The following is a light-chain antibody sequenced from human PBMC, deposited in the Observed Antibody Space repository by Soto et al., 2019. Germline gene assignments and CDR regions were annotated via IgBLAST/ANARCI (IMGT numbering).Light chain of an antibody. CDR1: SGHSTYI. V-gene: IGLV4-60*02. CDR2: LEGSGSY. J-gene: IGLJ2*01. CDR3: ETWDTNVVV. Sequence: QLVLTQSSSASASLGSSDKLTCTLSSGHSTYIIAWHQQQPGKAPRYLMKLEGSGSYNKGSGIPDRFSGSSSGADRYLTISNLQFEDEADYYCETWDTNVVVFGGGTKVTVL.